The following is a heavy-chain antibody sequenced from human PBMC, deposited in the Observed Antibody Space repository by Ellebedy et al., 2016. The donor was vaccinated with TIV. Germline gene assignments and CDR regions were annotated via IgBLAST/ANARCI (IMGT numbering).Heavy chain of an antibody. Sequence: AASVKVSCKASGGTFSTHAFNWVRQAPGQGLEWMGRIIPILGIANYAQNFQGRVTITADKSTSTAYMELSSLRSEDTAVYYCATGYSYDYWYFDLWGRGTLVTVSS. CDR3: ATGYSYDYWYFDL. J-gene: IGHJ2*01. D-gene: IGHD5-18*01. CDR1: GGTFSTHA. V-gene: IGHV1-69*04. CDR2: IIPILGIA.